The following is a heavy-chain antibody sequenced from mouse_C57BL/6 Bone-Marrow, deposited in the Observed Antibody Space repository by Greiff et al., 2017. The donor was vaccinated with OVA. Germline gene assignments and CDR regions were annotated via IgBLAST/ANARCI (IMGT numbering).Heavy chain of an antibody. CDR1: GFNIKDDY. CDR3: TIWGFAY. CDR2: IDPENGDT. V-gene: IGHV14-4*01. Sequence: EVQLVESGAELVRPGASVKLSCTASGFNIKDDYMHWVKQRPEQGLEWIGWIDPENGDTEYASKFQGKATITADTSSNTAYLQLSSLTSEDTAVYYCTIWGFAYWGQGTLVTVSA. J-gene: IGHJ3*01.